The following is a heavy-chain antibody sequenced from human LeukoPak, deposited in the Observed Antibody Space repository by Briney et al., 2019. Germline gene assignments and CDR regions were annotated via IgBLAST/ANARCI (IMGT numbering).Heavy chain of an antibody. CDR2: INQDGSER. CDR3: ARSGGIPDY. J-gene: IGHJ4*02. Sequence: SGGSLRLSCAASGFTFNYYWMTWVRGAPGKGLVWVANINQDGSERNYVDSVKGRFTISRDNAKDSLYLQMNSLRAEDTAVYYCARSGGIPDYWGQGALVTVSS. V-gene: IGHV3-7*03. D-gene: IGHD2-15*01. CDR1: GFTFNYYW.